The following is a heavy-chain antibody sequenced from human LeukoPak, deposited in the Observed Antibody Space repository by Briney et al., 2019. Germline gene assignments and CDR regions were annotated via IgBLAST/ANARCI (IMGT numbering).Heavy chain of an antibody. V-gene: IGHV4-38-2*02. Sequence: SETLSLTCTVSGYSISSGYCWGWIRQPPGKGLEWIGSIYHSGSTYYNPSLKSRVTISVDTSKNQFSLKLSSVTAADTAVYYCAADFMVRGVRADYWGQGTLVTVSS. CDR1: GYSISSGYC. J-gene: IGHJ4*02. CDR3: AADFMVRGVRADY. CDR2: IYHSGST. D-gene: IGHD3-10*01.